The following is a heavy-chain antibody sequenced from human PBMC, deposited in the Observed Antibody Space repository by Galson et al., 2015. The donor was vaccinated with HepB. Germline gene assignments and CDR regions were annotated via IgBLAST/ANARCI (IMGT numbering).Heavy chain of an antibody. D-gene: IGHD3-22*01. CDR2: INSDGRIT. V-gene: IGHV3-74*01. Sequence: SLRLSCAASGFTFSNYWMHWVRQVPGKGLVWVPRINSDGRITTYADSVKGRLTISRDNAKNTLYLQMNSLRAEDTAVYYCAREGTTMIVDVGGLDVWGQGTTVTVSS. CDR1: GFTFSNYW. CDR3: AREGTTMIVDVGGLDV. J-gene: IGHJ6*02.